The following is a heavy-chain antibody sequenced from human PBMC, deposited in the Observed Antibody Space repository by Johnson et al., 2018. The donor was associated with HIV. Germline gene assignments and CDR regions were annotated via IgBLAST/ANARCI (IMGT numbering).Heavy chain of an antibody. J-gene: IGHJ3*02. CDR2: IYSGGST. CDR1: GFTVSSKY. Sequence: VQLVESGGGLVKPGGSLRLSCATSGFTVSSKYMSWVRQAPGKGLEWVSVIYSGGSTYYADSVKGRFTISRDNSKNTLYLQMNSLRAEDTAVYYCARGISNWNYFDDDAFDIWGQGTMVTVSS. CDR3: ARGISNWNYFDDDAFDI. V-gene: IGHV3-66*01. D-gene: IGHD1-7*01.